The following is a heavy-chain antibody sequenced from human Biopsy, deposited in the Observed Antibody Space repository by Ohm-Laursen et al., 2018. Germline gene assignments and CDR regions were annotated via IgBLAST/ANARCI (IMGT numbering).Heavy chain of an antibody. CDR1: GDSISSYY. Sequence: SRTLSLTCTVSGDSISSYYWSWIRQPTGKGLQWIGYVYYTGSTDYNPSLQSRVTISADTSKNHFSLRLRSVTTADTTIYYCARDRGYYSDRTVPGYFDLWGRGTLVTVSS. J-gene: IGHJ2*01. D-gene: IGHD3-22*01. CDR2: VYYTGST. CDR3: ARDRGYYSDRTVPGYFDL. V-gene: IGHV4-59*01.